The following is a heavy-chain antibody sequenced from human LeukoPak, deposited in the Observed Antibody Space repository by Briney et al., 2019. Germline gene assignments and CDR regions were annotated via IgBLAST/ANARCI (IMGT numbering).Heavy chain of an antibody. Sequence: GGSLRLSCAASGFTFDDYAMHWVRQAPGKGLEWVSNISWNSGSIGYADSVKGRFTISRDNAKNSLYLQMNSLRAEDTAVYYCARVWVRGVMTYYGMDVWGQGTTVTVSS. J-gene: IGHJ6*02. D-gene: IGHD3-10*01. CDR3: ARVWVRGVMTYYGMDV. V-gene: IGHV3-9*01. CDR1: GFTFDDYA. CDR2: ISWNSGSI.